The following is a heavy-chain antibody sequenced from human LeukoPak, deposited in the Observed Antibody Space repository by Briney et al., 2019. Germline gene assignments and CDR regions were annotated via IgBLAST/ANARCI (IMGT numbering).Heavy chain of an antibody. CDR1: GGSFSGYY. D-gene: IGHD3-10*01. Sequence: PSETLSLTCAVYGGSFSGYYWSWIRQPPGKGPEGIGEINHSGSTNYNPSLKSRVTISVDTSKNQISLKLSSVTAADTAVYYCASIGSSDAFDIWGQGTMVTVSS. J-gene: IGHJ3*02. V-gene: IGHV4-34*01. CDR2: INHSGST. CDR3: ASIGSSDAFDI.